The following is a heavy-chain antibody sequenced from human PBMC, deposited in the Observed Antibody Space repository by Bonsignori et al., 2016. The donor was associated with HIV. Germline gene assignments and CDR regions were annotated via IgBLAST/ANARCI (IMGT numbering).Heavy chain of an antibody. CDR2: INHSGST. Sequence: WIRQPPGKGLEWIGEINHSGSTNYNPSLKSRVTISVDTSKNQFSLKLSSVTAADTAVYYCARGYYDSSGYYYGLQHWGQGTLVTVSS. J-gene: IGHJ1*01. D-gene: IGHD3-22*01. CDR3: ARGYYDSSGYYYGLQH. V-gene: IGHV4-34*01.